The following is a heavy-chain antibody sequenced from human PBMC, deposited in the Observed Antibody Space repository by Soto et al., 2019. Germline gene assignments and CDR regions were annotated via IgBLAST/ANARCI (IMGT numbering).Heavy chain of an antibody. Sequence: ASVKVSCKASGGTFSDFTINCVRQAPGQRLEWMGGIIPIFDTANYAEKFQGRVTITADESTSTSFMEVSSLRSEDTAVYYCARNGTQTGYSYGMDVWGQGTMVTVSS. J-gene: IGHJ6*02. D-gene: IGHD1-1*01. CDR1: GGTFSDFT. V-gene: IGHV1-69*13. CDR3: ARNGTQTGYSYGMDV. CDR2: IIPIFDTA.